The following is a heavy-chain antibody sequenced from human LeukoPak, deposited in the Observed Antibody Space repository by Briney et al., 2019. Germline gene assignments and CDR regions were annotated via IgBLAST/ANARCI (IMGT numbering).Heavy chain of an antibody. Sequence: GGSLRLSCATSGFTFSNYWMSWLRQTPGKGLVWVSRIKNDGNSATYAESVKGRFTISRDNARNTLYLQMNSLTVDDTAVYYCAKSDWFDPWGRGILVTVSS. CDR1: GFTFSNYW. CDR3: AKSDWFDP. J-gene: IGHJ5*02. CDR2: IKNDGNSA. V-gene: IGHV3-74*01.